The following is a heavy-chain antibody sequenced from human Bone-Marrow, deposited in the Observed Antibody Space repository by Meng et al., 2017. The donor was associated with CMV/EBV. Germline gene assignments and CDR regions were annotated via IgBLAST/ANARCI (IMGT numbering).Heavy chain of an antibody. V-gene: IGHV4-34*01. J-gene: IGHJ5*02. Sequence: SETLSRSCAVYGGSFSDYYWSWIRQSPGKGLEWIGQIDHGGSSKYNPSLKSRVTISVDTSKNQFSLRLNSVTAADTAVYYCARSRYTSSPWFDRWGQGTLVTVSS. D-gene: IGHD6-6*01. CDR1: GGSFSDYY. CDR3: ARSRYTSSPWFDR. CDR2: IDHGGSS.